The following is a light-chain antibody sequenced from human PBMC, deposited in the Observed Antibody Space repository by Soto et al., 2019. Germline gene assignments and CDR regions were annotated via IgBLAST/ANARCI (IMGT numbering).Light chain of an antibody. J-gene: IGKJ3*01. CDR1: HGVSSW. CDR2: AAS. Sequence: DIQMTQSPSSVSASVGDRVTITCRASHGVSSWLSWYQQKPGKAPKLLIYAASSLQSGVPSRFSGSGSGADFTLTISSLQPEDFATYYCQQANGFPFTFGPGTKVDIK. V-gene: IGKV1-12*01. CDR3: QQANGFPFT.